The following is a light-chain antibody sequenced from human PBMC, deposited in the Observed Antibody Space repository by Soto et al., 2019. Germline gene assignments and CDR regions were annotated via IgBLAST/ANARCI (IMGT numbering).Light chain of an antibody. CDR2: DAS. Sequence: DIQMTQSPSSLSASVGDRVTITCQASQDISNYLNCYQQKPGKAPKLLIYDASNLETGVPSRFSGSGSGTDFTFTVSRLQPEDIATYYCQQYDNLPLTFGGGTKVDIK. V-gene: IGKV1-33*01. J-gene: IGKJ4*01. CDR3: QQYDNLPLT. CDR1: QDISNY.